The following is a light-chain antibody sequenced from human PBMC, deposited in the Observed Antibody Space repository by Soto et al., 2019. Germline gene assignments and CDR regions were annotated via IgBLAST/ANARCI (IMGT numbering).Light chain of an antibody. J-gene: IGLJ2*01. CDR2: GNS. CDR3: QSYDSSLSDRV. CDR1: SSNIGAGYD. Sequence: QAVVTQPPSVSGAPGQRVTISCTGSSSNIGAGYDVHWYQQLPGTAPKLLIYGNSNRPSGVPDRFSGSKSGTSASLAITGLQAEDEADYYCQSYDSSLSDRVFGGGTKLTVL. V-gene: IGLV1-40*01.